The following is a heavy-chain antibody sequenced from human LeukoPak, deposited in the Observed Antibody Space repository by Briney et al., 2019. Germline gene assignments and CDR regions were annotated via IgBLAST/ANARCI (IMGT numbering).Heavy chain of an antibody. D-gene: IGHD2-15*01. CDR2: IYYSGST. J-gene: IGHJ4*02. CDR3: ARISSSGGSS. Sequence: SETLSLTCTVSGGSISSYYWSWIRQPPGKGLEWIGYIYYSGSTYYNPSLKSRVTMSVDTSKNQFSLKLSSVTAVDTAVYYCARISSSGGSSWGQGTLVTVSS. V-gene: IGHV4-59*12. CDR1: GGSISSYY.